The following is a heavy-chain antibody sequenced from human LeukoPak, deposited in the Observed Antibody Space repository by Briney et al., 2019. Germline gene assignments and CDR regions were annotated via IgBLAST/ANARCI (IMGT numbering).Heavy chain of an antibody. CDR1: GGSISSGSYY. CDR3: ARVRTLRYYFDY. V-gene: IGHV4-61*02. CDR2: IYTSGST. D-gene: IGHD4-17*01. J-gene: IGHJ4*02. Sequence: SETLSLTCTVSGGSISSGSYYWSWIRQPAGKGLEWIGRIYTSGSTNYNPSLKSRVTISVDTSKNQFSLKLSSATAADTAVYYCARVRTLRYYFDYWGQGTLVTVSS.